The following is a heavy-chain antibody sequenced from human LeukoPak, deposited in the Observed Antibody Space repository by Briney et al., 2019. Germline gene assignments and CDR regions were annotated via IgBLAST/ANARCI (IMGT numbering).Heavy chain of an antibody. D-gene: IGHD6-13*01. V-gene: IGHV1-8*01. CDR1: GYIFTSYD. CDR2: MNPNSGNT. Sequence: ASVKVSCKASGYIFTSYDINWVRQATGQGLEWMGWMNPNSGNTGYAQKFQGRATMTGNTSISTAYMELSSLRSEDTAVYYCARAPWSSGSWPYNWFDPWGQGTLVTVSS. J-gene: IGHJ5*02. CDR3: ARAPWSSGSWPYNWFDP.